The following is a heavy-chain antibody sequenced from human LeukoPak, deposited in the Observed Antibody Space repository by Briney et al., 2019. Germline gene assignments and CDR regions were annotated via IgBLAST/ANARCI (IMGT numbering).Heavy chain of an antibody. Sequence: ASVKVSCKASGYTFTSYGISWVRQAPGQGLEWMGWISAYNGNTNYAQKLQGRVTMTTDTSTSTAYMELRSLRSDDTAVYYCARDVFRDYDILTGYYRGFDYWGQGTLVTVSS. D-gene: IGHD3-9*01. J-gene: IGHJ4*02. CDR3: ARDVFRDYDILTGYYRGFDY. V-gene: IGHV1-18*01. CDR2: ISAYNGNT. CDR1: GYTFTSYG.